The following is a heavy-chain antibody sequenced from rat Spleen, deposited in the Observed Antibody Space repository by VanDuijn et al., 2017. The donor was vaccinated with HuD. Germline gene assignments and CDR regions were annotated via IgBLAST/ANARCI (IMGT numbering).Heavy chain of an antibody. D-gene: IGHD5-1*01. CDR3: TRERNWAFDH. CDR1: GFTFSDFY. Sequence: EVQLVESDGGLVQPGRSLKLSCAASGFTFSDFYMAWVRQAPTKGLEWVATISYDGSKTYYRDSVKGRFTISRDNARSTLNLHMDSLRSEDTAIYYCTRERNWAFDHWGQGVVVTVSS. CDR2: ISYDGSKT. V-gene: IGHV5-29*01. J-gene: IGHJ2*01.